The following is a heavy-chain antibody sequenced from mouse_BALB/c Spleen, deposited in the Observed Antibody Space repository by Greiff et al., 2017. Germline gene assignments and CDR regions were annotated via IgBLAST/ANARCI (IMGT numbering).Heavy chain of an antibody. J-gene: IGHJ4*01. Sequence: EVKLLESGGGLVQPGGSLNLSCAASGFDFSRYWMSWARQAPGKGQEWIGEINPGSSTINYTPSLKDKFIISRDNAKNTLYLQMSKVRSEDTALYYCARIHYYGYYAMDYWGQGTSVTVSS. D-gene: IGHD1-2*01. V-gene: IGHV4-2*02. CDR1: GFDFSRYW. CDR2: INPGSSTI. CDR3: ARIHYYGYYAMDY.